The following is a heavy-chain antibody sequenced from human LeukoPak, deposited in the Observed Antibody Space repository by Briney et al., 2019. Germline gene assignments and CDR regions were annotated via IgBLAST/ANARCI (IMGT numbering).Heavy chain of an antibody. Sequence: SETLSLTCAVYGGSFSGYYWSWIRQPPGKGPEWIGEINHSGSTNYNPSLKSRVTISVDTSKNQFSLKLSSVTAADTAVYYCAVHSGRASHYYYYYMDVWGNGTTVTVS. J-gene: IGHJ6*03. CDR2: INHSGST. CDR3: AVHSGRASHYYYYYMDV. D-gene: IGHD6-19*01. V-gene: IGHV4-34*01. CDR1: GGSFSGYY.